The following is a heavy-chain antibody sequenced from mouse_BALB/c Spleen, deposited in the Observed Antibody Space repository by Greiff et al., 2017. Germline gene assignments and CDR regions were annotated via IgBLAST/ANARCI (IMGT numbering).Heavy chain of an antibody. CDR1: GDSITSGY. V-gene: IGHV3-8*02. Sequence: VQLQQSGPSLVKPSQTLSLTCSVTGDSITSGYWNWIRKFPGNKLEYMGYISYSGSTYYNPSLKSRISITRDTSKNQYYLQLNSVTTEDTATYYCATKKGYDGYYGAAWFAYWGQGTLVTVSA. CDR2: ISYSGST. D-gene: IGHD2-3*01. CDR3: ATKKGYDGYYGAAWFAY. J-gene: IGHJ3*01.